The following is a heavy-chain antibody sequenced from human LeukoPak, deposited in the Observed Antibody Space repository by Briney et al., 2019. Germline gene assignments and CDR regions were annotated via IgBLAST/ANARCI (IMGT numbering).Heavy chain of an antibody. Sequence: GGSLRLSCAASGFTFSSYAMSWVRQAPGKGLVWVSRINSDGSSTSYADSVKGRFTISRDNAKNTLYLQMNSLRAEDTAVYYCARRGAVANAFDIWGQGTMVTVSS. J-gene: IGHJ3*02. CDR1: GFTFSSYA. CDR3: ARRGAVANAFDI. V-gene: IGHV3-74*01. D-gene: IGHD6-19*01. CDR2: INSDGSST.